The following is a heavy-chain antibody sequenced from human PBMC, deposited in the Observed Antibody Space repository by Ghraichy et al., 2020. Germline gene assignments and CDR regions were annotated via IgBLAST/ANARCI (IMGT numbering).Heavy chain of an antibody. CDR2: ISSDGINK. D-gene: IGHD6-13*01. J-gene: IGHJ4*02. V-gene: IGHV3-30-3*01. CDR3: ARVGSIWSIFDY. CDR1: GFTFTSYA. Sequence: GESLNISCAASGFTFTSYAMHWVRQAPGKGLEWVAIISSDGINKYYPDSMRGRFTISRDNSKNTLYLQVNSLRPEDTAVYFCARVGSIWSIFDYWGQGTLVTVSS.